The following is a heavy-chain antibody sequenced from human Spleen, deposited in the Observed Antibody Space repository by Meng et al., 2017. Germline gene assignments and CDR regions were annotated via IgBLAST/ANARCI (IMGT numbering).Heavy chain of an antibody. J-gene: IGHJ3*02. CDR3: ARTAPLRTSGYYYVEAFDI. Sequence: GESLKISCAASGFTFSSYAMHWVRQAPGKGLEWVAVISYDGSNKYYADSEKGRFTISRDNAKSSLSLQMNSLRVEDTAFYYCARTAPLRTSGYYYVEAFDIWGQGTMVTVSS. D-gene: IGHD3-22*01. CDR2: ISYDGSNK. V-gene: IGHV3-30*04. CDR1: GFTFSSYA.